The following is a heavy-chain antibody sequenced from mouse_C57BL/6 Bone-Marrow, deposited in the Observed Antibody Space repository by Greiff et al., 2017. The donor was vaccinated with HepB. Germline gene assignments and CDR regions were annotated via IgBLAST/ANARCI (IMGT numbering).Heavy chain of an antibody. V-gene: IGHV2-6*01. CDR2: IWGVGST. J-gene: IGHJ3*01. Sequence: QVQLQQSGPGLVAPSQSLSITCTVSGFSLTSYGVDWVRQSPGKGLEWLGVIWGVGSTNYNSALKSRLSISKDNSKSQVFLKMNSLQTDDTAMYYCATSYYSNYAWFAYWGQGTLVTVSA. D-gene: IGHD2-5*01. CDR3: ATSYYSNYAWFAY. CDR1: GFSLTSYG.